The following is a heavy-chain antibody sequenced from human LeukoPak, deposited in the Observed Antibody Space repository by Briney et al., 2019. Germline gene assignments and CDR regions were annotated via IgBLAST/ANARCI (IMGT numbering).Heavy chain of an antibody. CDR1: GCTFTSFA. J-gene: IGHJ4*02. Sequence: GGSLRLSCAASGCTFTSFAMSWVRQAPGKGLEWVSTISGSGVATYYANSVKGRFTISRDNSKNTVYVQMNSLRAEDTALYYCASSYYHAGDYWGQGTLVTVSS. CDR2: ISGSGVAT. CDR3: ASSYYHAGDY. V-gene: IGHV3-23*01. D-gene: IGHD3-22*01.